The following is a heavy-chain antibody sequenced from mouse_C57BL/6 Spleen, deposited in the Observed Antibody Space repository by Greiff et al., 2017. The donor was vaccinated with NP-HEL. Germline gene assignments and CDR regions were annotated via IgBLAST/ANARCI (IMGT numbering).Heavy chain of an antibody. CDR2: ISGGGGNT. Sequence: EVQRVESGGGLVKPGGSLKLSCAASGFTFSSYTMSWVRQTPEKRLEWVATISGGGGNTYYPDSVKGRFTISRDNAKNTLYLQMSSLRSEDTALYYCARRIITTVVARNYAMDYWGQGTSVTVSS. J-gene: IGHJ4*01. CDR3: ARRIITTVVARNYAMDY. D-gene: IGHD1-1*01. CDR1: GFTFSSYT. V-gene: IGHV5-9*01.